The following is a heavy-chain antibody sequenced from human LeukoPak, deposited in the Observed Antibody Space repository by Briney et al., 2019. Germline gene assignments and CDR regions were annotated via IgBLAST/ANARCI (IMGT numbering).Heavy chain of an antibody. CDR3: AREYSSSWYYFDY. Sequence: SETLSLTCTVSGGSISSSSYYWGWIRQPPGKGLEWFGEINHSGSTYYNTSLKSRVTISVDTSKNQISLKVSSVTAADTAVYYCAREYSSSWYYFDYWGQGTLVTVSS. CDR2: INHSGST. CDR1: GGSISSSSYY. J-gene: IGHJ4*02. D-gene: IGHD6-13*01. V-gene: IGHV4-39*07.